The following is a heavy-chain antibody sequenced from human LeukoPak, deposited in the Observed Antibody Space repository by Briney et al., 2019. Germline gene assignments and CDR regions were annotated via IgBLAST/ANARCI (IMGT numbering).Heavy chain of an antibody. V-gene: IGHV4-4*07. Sequence: SETLSLTCTVSGGSISSYYWSWIRQPAGEGLEWIGRIYTSGSTNYNPSLSSRVTMSVDTSKNQFSLTLSSVTAADTAVYYCARDFELAFSVGVVEMATTCWYFDLWGRGTLVTVSS. CDR2: IYTSGST. D-gene: IGHD5-24*01. J-gene: IGHJ2*01. CDR1: GGSISSYY. CDR3: ARDFELAFSVGVVEMATTCWYFDL.